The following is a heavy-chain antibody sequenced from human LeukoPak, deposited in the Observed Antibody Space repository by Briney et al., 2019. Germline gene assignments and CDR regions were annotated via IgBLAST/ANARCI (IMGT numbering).Heavy chain of an antibody. D-gene: IGHD6-19*01. V-gene: IGHV1-18*01. CDR2: ISAYNGNT. J-gene: IGHJ5*02. CDR3: ARDENGQWLAYNWFDP. Sequence: GASVKVSCKASGYTFTSYGISWVRQAPGQGLERMGWISAYNGNTNYAQKLQGRVTMTTDTSTSTAYMELRSLRSDDTAVYYCARDENGQWLAYNWFDPWGQGTLVTVSS. CDR1: GYTFTSYG.